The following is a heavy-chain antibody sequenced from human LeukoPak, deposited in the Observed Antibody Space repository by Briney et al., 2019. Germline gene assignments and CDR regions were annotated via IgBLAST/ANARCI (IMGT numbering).Heavy chain of an antibody. CDR2: MDPNSGNT. J-gene: IGHJ4*02. D-gene: IGHD5-24*01. CDR1: GYTFTSYD. V-gene: IGHV1-8*01. Sequence: GASVKVSCKASGYTFTSYDINWVRQAPGQGLEWMGWMDPNSGNTGYAQKFQGRVTMTRNTSISTAYMELSSLRSEDTAVYSCAKGRWLQPFDYWGQGTLVTVSS. CDR3: AKGRWLQPFDY.